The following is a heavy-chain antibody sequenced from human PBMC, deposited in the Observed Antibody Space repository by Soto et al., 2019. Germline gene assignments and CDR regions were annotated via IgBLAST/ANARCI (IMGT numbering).Heavy chain of an antibody. CDR3: ARGLLLAAAKLYYYYYYGMDV. J-gene: IGHJ6*02. Sequence: SVKVSCKASGGTFSSYAISWVRQAPGQGLEWMGGIIPIFGTANYAQKFQGRVTITADESTSTAYMELSSLRSEDTAVYYCARGLLLAAAKLYYYYYYGMDVWGQGTTVTVSS. CDR2: IIPIFGTA. V-gene: IGHV1-69*13. D-gene: IGHD6-13*01. CDR1: GGTFSSYA.